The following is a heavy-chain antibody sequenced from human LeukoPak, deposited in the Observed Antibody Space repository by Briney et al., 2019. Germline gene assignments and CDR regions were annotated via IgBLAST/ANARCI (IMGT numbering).Heavy chain of an antibody. CDR1: GFTFSSRS. CDR3: ARVYGSGETSFEY. V-gene: IGHV3-21*01. Sequence: PGGSLRLSCAASGFTFSSRSMNWVRQAPGKGLEWVSSISSSRSYIYHADSVKGSFTISRDNAKNSLYPQMNSLRAEDTAVYYCARVYGSGETSFEYWGQGTLVNVSS. J-gene: IGHJ4*02. CDR2: ISSSRSYI. D-gene: IGHD3-10*01.